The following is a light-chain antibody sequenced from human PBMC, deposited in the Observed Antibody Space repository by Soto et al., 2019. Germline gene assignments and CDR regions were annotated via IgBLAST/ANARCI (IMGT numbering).Light chain of an antibody. J-gene: IGKJ1*01. CDR1: FSFTTS. CDR3: LQTYSTPRT. CDR2: GTV. Sequence: EIQMTQSPSSLSASVGDRITITCRSSFSFTTSLSWYQRKPGQAPKLLIHGTVNLQNDVPSRFSGSGSGTDFALTISDLQPEDVATYYCLQTYSTPRTFGQGTKVDIK. V-gene: IGKV1-39*01.